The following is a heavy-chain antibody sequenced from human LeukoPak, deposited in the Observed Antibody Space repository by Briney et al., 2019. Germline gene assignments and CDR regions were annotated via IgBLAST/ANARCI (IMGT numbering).Heavy chain of an antibody. CDR3: ARASIIAAKVGWFDP. J-gene: IGHJ5*02. D-gene: IGHD6-13*01. CDR2: LNSDGSST. V-gene: IGHV3-74*01. CDR1: GFTFSSYW. Sequence: PGGSLRLSCAASGFTFSSYWMHWVRQAPGKGLVWVSRLNSDGSSTGYADSVKGRFTISRDNSKNTLYLQMNSLRAEDTAVYYCARASIIAAKVGWFDPWGQGTLVTVSS.